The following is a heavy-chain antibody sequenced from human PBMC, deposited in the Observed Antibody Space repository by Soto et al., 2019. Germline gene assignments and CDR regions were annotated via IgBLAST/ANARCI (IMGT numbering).Heavy chain of an antibody. Sequence: QVQLVESGGGVVQPGRSLRLSCADSGFTFSNYAMHWVRQAPGKGLEWVAVISYDGNIKYYTDSVKGRFTISRDNSKNTLYLQMNSLGAEDTAAEDTAVFYCVRGRVPYCISTTCYFNFDYWGQGTLVTVSS. CDR3: AVFYCVRGRVPYCISTTCYFNFDY. J-gene: IGHJ4*02. CDR1: GFTFSNYA. D-gene: IGHD2-2*01. CDR2: ISYDGNIK. V-gene: IGHV3-30-3*01.